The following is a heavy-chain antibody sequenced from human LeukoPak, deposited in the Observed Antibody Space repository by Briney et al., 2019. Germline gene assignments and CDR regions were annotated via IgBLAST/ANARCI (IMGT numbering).Heavy chain of an antibody. V-gene: IGHV4-59*08. CDR3: ARRLQHYCYYGMDV. CDR1: GGSISSYY. Sequence: SETLSLTCTVSGGSISSYYWSWIRQPPGKGLEWIGYIYYSGSTNYNPSLKSRVTISVDTSKNQFSLKLSSVTAADTAVYYCARRLQHYCYYGMDVWGQGTTVTVSS. CDR2: IYYSGST. D-gene: IGHD5-24*01. J-gene: IGHJ6*02.